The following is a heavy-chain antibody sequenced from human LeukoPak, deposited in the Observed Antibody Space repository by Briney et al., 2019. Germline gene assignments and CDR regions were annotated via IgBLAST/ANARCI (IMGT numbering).Heavy chain of an antibody. CDR1: GFTFSSYG. Sequence: GGSLRLSCAASGFTFSSYGMHWVRQAPGKGLEWVAVISYDGSNQYYADSVTVPFTISRDNSKNTLYLQMNTLRAEDTAVYYCATENGDYYDSSGYQVGFDYWGQGTLVTVSS. CDR2: ISYDGSNQ. CDR3: ATENGDYYDSSGYQVGFDY. D-gene: IGHD3-22*01. J-gene: IGHJ4*02. V-gene: IGHV3-30*03.